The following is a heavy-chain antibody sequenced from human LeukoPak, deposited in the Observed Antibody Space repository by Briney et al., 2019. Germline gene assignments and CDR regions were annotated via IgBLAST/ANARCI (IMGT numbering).Heavy chain of an antibody. CDR2: IYWDDDE. D-gene: IGHD2-21*01. Sequence: SGPTLVNPTQTLTLTCTFSGFSLTTSGVGVGWVRQPPGKALEWLALIYWDDDERYSPSLKSRLTFTKDTSKNQVVLTMTNMDPVDTATYYCALTSQYSTFGYWGQGTLITVSS. J-gene: IGHJ4*02. CDR1: GFSLTTSGVG. V-gene: IGHV2-5*02. CDR3: ALTSQYSTFGY.